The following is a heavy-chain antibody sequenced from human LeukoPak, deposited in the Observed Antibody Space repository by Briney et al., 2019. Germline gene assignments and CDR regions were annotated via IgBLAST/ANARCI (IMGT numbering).Heavy chain of an antibody. V-gene: IGHV3-30*01. CDR2: IFYDGRSE. Sequence: GRSLRLSCAASGFSFNNYAMHWVRQAPGKGLEWVALIFYDGRSENYADSVKGRFTISRDNSKNTLYLQINSLRTEDTAVYFCVRDFTSGYHPRLDYWGQGTLVTVSS. J-gene: IGHJ4*02. CDR3: VRDFTSGYHPRLDY. CDR1: GFSFNNYA. D-gene: IGHD3-22*01.